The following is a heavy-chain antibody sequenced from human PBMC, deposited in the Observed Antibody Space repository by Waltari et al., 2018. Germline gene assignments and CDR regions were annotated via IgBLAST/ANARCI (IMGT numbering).Heavy chain of an antibody. CDR1: GFTVSSNY. CDR3: ARDLDSGSYLVTDY. CDR2: IYIGVST. D-gene: IGHD1-26*01. Sequence: EVQLVESGGGLIQPGGSLRLSCAASGFTVSSNYMSWVRQAPGKGLEWVSVIYIGVSTDYADSVKGRLPISIDNSKNTLYLQMNSLRAEDTAVYYCARDLDSGSYLVTDYWGQGTLVTVSS. V-gene: IGHV3-53*01. J-gene: IGHJ4*02.